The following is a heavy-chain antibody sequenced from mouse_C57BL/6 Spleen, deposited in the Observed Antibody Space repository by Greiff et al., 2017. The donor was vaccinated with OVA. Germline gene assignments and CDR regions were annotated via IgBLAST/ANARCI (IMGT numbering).Heavy chain of an antibody. D-gene: IGHD1-1*01. Sequence: QVQLQQSGAELVRPGASVTLSCKASGYTFTDYEMHWVKQTPVHGLEWIGAIDPETGGTAYNQKFKGKAILTAEKSSSTAYMELRSLTSEDSAVYYCTTTVVATRGYFDYWGQGTTLTVSS. CDR1: GYTFTDYE. CDR3: TTTVVATRGYFDY. V-gene: IGHV1-15*01. CDR2: IDPETGGT. J-gene: IGHJ2*01.